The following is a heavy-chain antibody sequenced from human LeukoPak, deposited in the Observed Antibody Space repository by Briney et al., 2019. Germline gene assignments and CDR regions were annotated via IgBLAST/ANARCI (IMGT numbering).Heavy chain of an antibody. J-gene: IGHJ3*02. Sequence: GRSLRLSCAASGFTFSNYGMHWVRQAPGKGLEWVAVISYDGRNKYYADSVKGRFTVSRDNSKNTLYLQMNSLRAEDTAVYYCAKGVSSWYHDAFDIWGQGTMVTVSS. V-gene: IGHV3-30*18. D-gene: IGHD6-13*01. CDR1: GFTFSNYG. CDR2: ISYDGRNK. CDR3: AKGVSSWYHDAFDI.